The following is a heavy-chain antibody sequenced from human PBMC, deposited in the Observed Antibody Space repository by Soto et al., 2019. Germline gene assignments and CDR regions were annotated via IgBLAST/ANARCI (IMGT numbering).Heavy chain of an antibody. CDR3: ARGPIIAAAGTLWFDP. V-gene: IGHV1-3*01. CDR1: GYTFTSYA. Sequence: QVQLVQSGAEVKKPGASVKVSCKASGYTFTSYAMHWVRQAPGQRLEWMGWINAGNGNTKYSQKFQGRVTITRDKSASTDCMVLSSLRSEDTAVYYCARGPIIAAAGTLWFDPWGQGTLVTVSS. J-gene: IGHJ5*02. D-gene: IGHD6-13*01. CDR2: INAGNGNT.